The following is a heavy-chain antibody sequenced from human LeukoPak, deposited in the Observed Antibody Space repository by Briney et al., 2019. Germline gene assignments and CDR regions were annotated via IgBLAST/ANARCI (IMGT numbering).Heavy chain of an antibody. CDR2: INHSGST. V-gene: IGHV4-34*01. CDR1: GGSFSGYY. J-gene: IGHJ5*02. CDR3: ARADIVVVPAAIIGNWFDP. Sequence: SETLSLTCAVYGGSFSGYYWSWIRQPPGKGLEWIGEINHSGSTNYNPSLKSRVTISVDTSKNQFSLKLSSVTAADTAVYYSARADIVVVPAAIIGNWFDPWGQGTLVTVSS. D-gene: IGHD2-2*02.